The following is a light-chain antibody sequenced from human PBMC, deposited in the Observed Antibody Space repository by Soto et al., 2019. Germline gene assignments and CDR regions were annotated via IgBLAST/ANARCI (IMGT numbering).Light chain of an antibody. CDR1: QFVSPF. V-gene: IGKV3-11*01. Sequence: IVLTQSPATLSLSPGERVTLSCRASQFVSPFLDWYQQKPGQTPRLLIYDVSNRATGIPPRFSGSGSGTDFTLTISRLEPEDFAVYYCQRRKYFGPGTKVDIK. CDR2: DVS. J-gene: IGKJ3*01. CDR3: QRRKY.